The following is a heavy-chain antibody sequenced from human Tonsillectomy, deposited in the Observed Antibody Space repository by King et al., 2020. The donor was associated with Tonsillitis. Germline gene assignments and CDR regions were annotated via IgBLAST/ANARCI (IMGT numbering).Heavy chain of an antibody. CDR2: IYWSEDK. CDR1: GFSLTTNGMG. Sequence: TLKESGPTLAKPPQTLTLTCTFSGFSLTTNGMGVGWIRQPPRKALEWLGLIYWSEDKRYSPSLKNRLTITKDTSKNQVVLTMTNMDPVDTATYYCAHRGYGDYPLDTVDVWGQGTMVTVSS. CDR3: AHRGYGDYPLDTVDV. V-gene: IGHV2-5*01. D-gene: IGHD2-21*02. J-gene: IGHJ3*01.